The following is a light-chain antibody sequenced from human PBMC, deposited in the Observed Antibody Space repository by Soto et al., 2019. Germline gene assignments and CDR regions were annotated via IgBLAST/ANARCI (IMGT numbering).Light chain of an antibody. V-gene: IGLV2-14*01. J-gene: IGLJ2*01. CDR1: SSDVGGYNY. CDR2: DVS. Sequence: QSVLTQPASVSGSPGQSITISCTGTSSDVGGYNYVSWYQQHPGKAPKLMIYDVSNRPSGVSNRFSGSKSGNTASLTISGLQAEDEADYYCSSYTSSSTRVFGGGTKATVL. CDR3: SSYTSSSTRV.